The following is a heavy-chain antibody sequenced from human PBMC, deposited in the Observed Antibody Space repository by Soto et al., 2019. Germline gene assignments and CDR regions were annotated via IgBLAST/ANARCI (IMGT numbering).Heavy chain of an antibody. Sequence: ASVKVSCRASGGTFSSYAISWVRQAPGQGLEWMGGISAYNGNTNYAQKLQGRVTMTTDTSTSTAYMELRSLRSDDTAVYYCARRSGYNSGWYYFDYWGQGTLVTVSS. CDR2: ISAYNGNT. D-gene: IGHD6-19*01. CDR3: ARRSGYNSGWYYFDY. V-gene: IGHV1-18*01. CDR1: GGTFSSYA. J-gene: IGHJ4*02.